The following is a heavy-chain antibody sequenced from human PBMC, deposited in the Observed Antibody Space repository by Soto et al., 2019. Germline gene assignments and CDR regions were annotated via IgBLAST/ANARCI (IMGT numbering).Heavy chain of an antibody. CDR3: ARCTTVTLNWYFDL. CDR1: GFTFSSYS. J-gene: IGHJ2*01. Sequence: EVQLVESGGGLVKPGGSLRLSCAASGFTFSSYSMNWVRQAPGKGLEWVSSISSSSSYIYYADSVKGRFTISRDNAKNSLYLQMNRRRAEDTAVYYCARCTTVTLNWYFDLWGRGTLVTVSS. D-gene: IGHD4-17*01. CDR2: ISSSSSYI. V-gene: IGHV3-21*01.